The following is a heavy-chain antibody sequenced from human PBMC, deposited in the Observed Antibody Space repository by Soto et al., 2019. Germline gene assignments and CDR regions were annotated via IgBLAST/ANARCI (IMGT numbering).Heavy chain of an antibody. D-gene: IGHD2-15*01. V-gene: IGHV3-74*03. CDR2: INSDGSVS. CDR1: GFTFSSYW. CDR3: ARGDCVGGSCYSLAGSFYYYMDA. J-gene: IGHJ6*03. Sequence: EVQLVESGGGLVQPGGSLRLSCAASGFTFSSYWMYWVRQAPGKGLEWVSRINSDGSVSTYADSVKGRLTISRDNVKNTLYLQMDSLRAEDTAVYYCARGDCVGGSCYSLAGSFYYYMDAWGKGTTVTV.